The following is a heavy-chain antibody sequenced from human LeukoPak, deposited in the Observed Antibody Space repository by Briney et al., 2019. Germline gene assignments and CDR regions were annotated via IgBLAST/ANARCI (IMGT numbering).Heavy chain of an antibody. CDR2: SIPILGIA. D-gene: IGHD2-2*01. CDR3: ARVGPDYCSSTRCYARPRPAYYYMDV. J-gene: IGHJ6*03. Sequence: EASVRVSCKASVGTFSSYTISWVRQGPGQGVEWMGRSIPILGIANYAQKFQGRVTITADKSTSTAYMELSGLRSEDTGVYYCARVGPDYCSSTRCYARPRPAYYYMDVAGKGTPVTVSS. V-gene: IGHV1-69*02. CDR1: VGTFSSYT.